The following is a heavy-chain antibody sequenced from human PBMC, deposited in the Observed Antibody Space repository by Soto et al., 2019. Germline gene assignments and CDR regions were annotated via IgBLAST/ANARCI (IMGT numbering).Heavy chain of an antibody. J-gene: IGHJ4*02. V-gene: IGHV5-51*01. CDR2: IYPGDSDS. Sequence: GESLKISCKGSGFTFTSYWITWVRQMPGKGLEWMGIIYPGDSDSSYSPSFQGQVTISADKSINTAYLHWSSLKASDTAIYYCAKHEGYCSTTTCSNFDYWGQGTLVTVSS. D-gene: IGHD2-2*01. CDR3: AKHEGYCSTTTCSNFDY. CDR1: GFTFTSYW.